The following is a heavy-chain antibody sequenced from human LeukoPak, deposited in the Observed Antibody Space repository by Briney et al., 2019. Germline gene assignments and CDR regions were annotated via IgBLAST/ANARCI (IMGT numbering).Heavy chain of an antibody. J-gene: IGHJ4*02. D-gene: IGHD5-12*01. Sequence: GGSLRLSCAASGFTLRSYDMSWVRQAPGKGLGWVAATSGSGVNSYYADSVRGRFTISRDNSQNTLYLQMDSLRAEDTALYYCAKEYSGYDFDYWGQGTLVTVSS. V-gene: IGHV3-23*01. CDR3: AKEYSGYDFDY. CDR1: GFTLRSYD. CDR2: TSGSGVNS.